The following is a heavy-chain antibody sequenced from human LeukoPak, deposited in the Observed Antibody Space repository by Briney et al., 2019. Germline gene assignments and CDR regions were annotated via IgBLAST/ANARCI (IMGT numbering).Heavy chain of an antibody. CDR2: IYYSGST. CDR1: GGSFSGYY. D-gene: IGHD4-23*01. J-gene: IGHJ4*02. CDR3: ARVGPTVVDFDY. Sequence: SETLSLTCAVYGGSFSGYYWSWIRQPPGKGLEWIGSIYYSGSTYYNPSLKSRVTISVDTSKNQFSLKLSSVTAADTAVYYCARVGPTVVDFDYWGQGTLVTVSS. V-gene: IGHV4-34*01.